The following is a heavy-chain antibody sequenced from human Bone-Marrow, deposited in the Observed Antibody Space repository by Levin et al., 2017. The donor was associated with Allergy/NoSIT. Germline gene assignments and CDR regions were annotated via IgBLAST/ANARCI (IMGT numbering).Heavy chain of an antibody. J-gene: IGHJ4*02. V-gene: IGHV4-39*07. Sequence: SETLSLTCTVSGGSISSSSYYWGWIRQPPGKGLEWIGSIYYSGSTYYNPSLKSRVTISVDTSKNQFSLKLSSVTAADTAVYYCASGSWGYFDYWGQGTLVTVSS. CDR3: ASGSWGYFDY. CDR1: GGSISSSSYY. D-gene: IGHD1-26*01. CDR2: IYYSGST.